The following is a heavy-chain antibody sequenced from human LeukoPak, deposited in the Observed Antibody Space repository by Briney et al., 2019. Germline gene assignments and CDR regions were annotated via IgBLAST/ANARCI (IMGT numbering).Heavy chain of an antibody. CDR1: GDSVSGISFY. D-gene: IGHD3-22*01. Sequence: PSETLSLTCTVSGDSVSGISFYWSWIRQPPGKGLQYIGYIQYSGSTNYNPSLKSRVTISVDTSKNQFSLKLSSVTAADTAVYYCARYYDSSGYWSTPHFDYWGQGTLATVSS. CDR3: ARYYDSSGYWSTPHFDY. J-gene: IGHJ4*02. CDR2: IQYSGST. V-gene: IGHV4-61*01.